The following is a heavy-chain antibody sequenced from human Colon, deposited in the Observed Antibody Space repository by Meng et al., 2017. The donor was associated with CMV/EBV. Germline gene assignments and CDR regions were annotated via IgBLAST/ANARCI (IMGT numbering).Heavy chain of an antibody. CDR3: AHSYCSSTSCYRSGLYYYYGMDV. CDR2: IYWNDDK. CDR1: GFPLSPSGVG. Sequence: SGPTLVKPTQTLTLTCTFSGFPLSPSGVGVGWTRQPPGKALEWLALIYWNDDKRYSPSLKSRLTITKDTSKNQVVLTMTNMDPVDTATYYCAHSYCSSTSCYRSGLYYYYGMDVWGQGTTVTVSS. D-gene: IGHD2-2*02. J-gene: IGHJ6*02. V-gene: IGHV2-5*01.